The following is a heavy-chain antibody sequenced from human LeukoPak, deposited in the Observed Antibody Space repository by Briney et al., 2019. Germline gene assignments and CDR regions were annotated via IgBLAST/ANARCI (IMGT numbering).Heavy chain of an antibody. Sequence: GGSLRLSCAASGFTFSSYEMKWVRQAPGEGLEWGSYIGSSGSTIYYADSVKGRFTISRDNAKNSLYLQMNSLRAEDTAVYYCAELGITMIGGVWGKGTTVTISS. J-gene: IGHJ6*04. CDR1: GFTFSSYE. D-gene: IGHD3-10*02. CDR3: AELGITMIGGV. CDR2: IGSSGSTI. V-gene: IGHV3-48*03.